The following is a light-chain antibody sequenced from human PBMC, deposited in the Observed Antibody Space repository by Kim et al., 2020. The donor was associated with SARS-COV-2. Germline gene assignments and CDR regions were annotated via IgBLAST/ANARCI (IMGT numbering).Light chain of an antibody. Sequence: LTQPASVSGSPGQSISISCTGTSSDIGGYKYVSWYQRHPGKAPKLMIYDVTKRPSGVANRFSGSKSGNTASLTISGLQAGDEADYYCSSYSSSSASYVFGTGTKVTVL. CDR2: DVT. J-gene: IGLJ1*01. CDR3: SSYSSSSASYV. V-gene: IGLV2-14*01. CDR1: SSDIGGYKY.